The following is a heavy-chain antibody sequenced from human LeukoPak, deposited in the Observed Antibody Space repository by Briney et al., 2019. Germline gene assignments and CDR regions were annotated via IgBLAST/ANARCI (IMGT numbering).Heavy chain of an antibody. V-gene: IGHV1-58*01. J-gene: IGHJ6*02. Sequence: SVKVSCKASGFTFPSSGVQWVRQARGQRLEWIGWIVVGSGNTNYAQKFQERVTITRDMSTSTAYMELSSLRSEETAVYYCAGVLRPNSPHGMDVWGQGTTVTVSS. CDR2: IVVGSGNT. CDR3: AGVLRPNSPHGMDV. CDR1: GFTFPSSG. D-gene: IGHD2/OR15-2a*01.